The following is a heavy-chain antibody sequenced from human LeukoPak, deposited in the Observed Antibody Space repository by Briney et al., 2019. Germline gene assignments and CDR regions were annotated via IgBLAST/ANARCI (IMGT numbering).Heavy chain of an antibody. Sequence: SETLSLTCSASDGSVNRYYWSWIRQPPGKGLEWIGFIYYSGATNYSPSLESRVTISIDTSRNQFSLRLTSVTAADTAVYFWARSTNYYYFYLDVWGRGTTVTVS. J-gene: IGHJ6*03. CDR1: DGSVNRYY. CDR3: ARSTNYYYFYLDV. V-gene: IGHV4-59*02. CDR2: IYYSGAT.